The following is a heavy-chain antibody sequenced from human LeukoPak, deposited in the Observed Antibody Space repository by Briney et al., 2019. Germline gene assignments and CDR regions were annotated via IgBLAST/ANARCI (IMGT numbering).Heavy chain of an antibody. CDR3: ARARPRDIVVVPAAKDHYYGMDV. Sequence: GGSLRLSCAASGFTFSSYEMNWVRQAPGKGLEWVSYISSSGSTIYYADSVKGRFTISRDNAKNSLYLQMNSLRAEDTAAYYCARARPRDIVVVPAAKDHYYGMDVWGKGTTVTASS. D-gene: IGHD2-2*01. CDR2: ISSSGSTI. V-gene: IGHV3-48*03. CDR1: GFTFSSYE. J-gene: IGHJ6*04.